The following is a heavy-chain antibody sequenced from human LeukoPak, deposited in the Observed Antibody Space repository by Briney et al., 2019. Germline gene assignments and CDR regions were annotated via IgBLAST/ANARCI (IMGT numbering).Heavy chain of an antibody. CDR2: INPNSGGT. D-gene: IGHD1-26*01. J-gene: IGHJ4*02. CDR1: GYTFTGYY. V-gene: IGHV1-2*02. CDR3: ARDLGATTSVRDY. Sequence: ASVKVSCKASGYTFTGYYMHWVRQAPGQGLEWMEWINPNSGGTNYAQKFQGRVTMTRDTSISTAYMELSRLRSDDTAVYYCARDLGATTSVRDYWGQGTLVTVSS.